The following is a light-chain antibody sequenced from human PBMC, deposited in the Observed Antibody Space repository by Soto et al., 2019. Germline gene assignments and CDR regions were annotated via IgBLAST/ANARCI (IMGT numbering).Light chain of an antibody. CDR1: QSVSSN. J-gene: IGKJ1*01. V-gene: IGKV3-15*01. Sequence: EIVMTQSPATLSVSPGERATLSCRASQSVSSNLAWYQQKPGQAPRLLIYGASTRATGIPARFRGSGSGTEFTLTISSLQSEDFAVYYCQQYNNGRTFGQGTKVEIK. CDR3: QQYNNGRT. CDR2: GAS.